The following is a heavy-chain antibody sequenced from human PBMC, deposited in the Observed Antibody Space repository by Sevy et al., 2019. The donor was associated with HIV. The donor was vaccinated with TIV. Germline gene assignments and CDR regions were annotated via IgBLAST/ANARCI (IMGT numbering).Heavy chain of an antibody. J-gene: IGHJ4*02. D-gene: IGHD1-1*01. CDR1: GGSINSYF. V-gene: IGHV4-59*01. CDR2: IYFTGNT. Sequence: SETLSLTCSVFGGSINSYFWTWVRQSPGKGLEWIGNIYFTGNTDYSPSLKSRVTLSLDTSKSQFSLTLKSVTAADTAIYFCARDSTTRPRVLDYWGQGTLVTVSS. CDR3: ARDSTTRPRVLDY.